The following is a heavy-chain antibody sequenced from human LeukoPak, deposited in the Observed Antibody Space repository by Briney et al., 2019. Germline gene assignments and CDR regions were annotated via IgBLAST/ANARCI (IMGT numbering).Heavy chain of an antibody. J-gene: IGHJ6*03. CDR1: GGSFSGYY. V-gene: IGHV4-34*01. D-gene: IGHD2-2*02. Sequence: SETLSLTCAVYGGSFSGYYWSWIRQPPGKGLEWIGEINHSGSTNYNPSLKSRVTISVDTSKNQFSLKLSSVTAADTAVYYCARGAKNCSSTSCYTYYMDVWGKGTTVTVSS. CDR2: INHSGST. CDR3: ARGAKNCSSTSCYTYYMDV.